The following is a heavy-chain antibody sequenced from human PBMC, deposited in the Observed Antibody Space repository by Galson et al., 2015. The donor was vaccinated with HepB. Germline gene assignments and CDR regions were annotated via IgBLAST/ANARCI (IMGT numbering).Heavy chain of an antibody. CDR3: ARKGQLEP. Sequence: GYTFSSYGFSWVRQAPGQGLEWMGWISGYSGDTNYEQKLQGRVTMARDISTSKAYMELRSLRSDDTAAYYCARKGQLEPWGQGTLVTVSS. V-gene: IGHV1-18*01. D-gene: IGHD1-1*01. CDR2: ISGYSGDT. J-gene: IGHJ5*02. CDR1: GYTFSSYG.